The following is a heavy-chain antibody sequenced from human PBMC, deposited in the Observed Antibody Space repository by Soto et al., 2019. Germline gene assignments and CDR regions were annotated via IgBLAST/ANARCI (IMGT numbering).Heavy chain of an antibody. CDR3: AKDPTSYDSSAQFAS. D-gene: IGHD3-22*01. CDR2: ISGGGGST. J-gene: IGHJ4*02. CDR1: GFNFNIFA. V-gene: IGHV3-23*01. Sequence: EVKLLESGGRLVQPGGSLRLSCAASGFNFNIFAMNWVRQAPGKGLEWVSGISGGGGSTYYADSVKGRFTISRDNSKNTLYLQMNSLRAEDTAVYYCAKDPTSYDSSAQFASWGQGTLVTVSS.